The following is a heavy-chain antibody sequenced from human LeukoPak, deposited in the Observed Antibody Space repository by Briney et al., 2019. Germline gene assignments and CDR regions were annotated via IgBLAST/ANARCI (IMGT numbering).Heavy chain of an antibody. D-gene: IGHD6-13*01. V-gene: IGHV1-69*04. J-gene: IGHJ5*02. CDR1: GGTFSSYA. CDR3: AGYSSSWNRFDP. CDR2: IIPILGIA. Sequence: ASVRVSCKASGGTFSSYAISWVRQAPGQGLEWMGRIIPILGIANYAQKFQGRVTITADKSTSTAYMELSSLRSEDTAVYYCAGYSSSWNRFDPWGQGTLVTVSS.